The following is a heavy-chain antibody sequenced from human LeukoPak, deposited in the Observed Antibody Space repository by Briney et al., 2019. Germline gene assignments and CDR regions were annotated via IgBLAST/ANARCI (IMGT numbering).Heavy chain of an antibody. V-gene: IGHV7-4-1*02. CDR1: GYTSTSYA. J-gene: IGHJ4*02. CDR2: INTNTGNP. CDR3: ARGPEGGSGWYFAGYYFDY. D-gene: IGHD6-19*01. Sequence: ASVKVSCKASGYTSTSYAMNWVRQAPGQGLEWMGWINTNTGNPTYAQGFTGRFVFSLDTSVSTAYLQISSLKAEDTAVYYCARGPEGGSGWYFAGYYFDYWGQGTLVTVSS.